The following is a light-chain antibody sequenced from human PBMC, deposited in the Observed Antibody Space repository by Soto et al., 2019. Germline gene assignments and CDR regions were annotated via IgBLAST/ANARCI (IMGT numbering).Light chain of an antibody. J-gene: IGKJ2*01. CDR1: QSVSSSY. CDR2: GAS. V-gene: IGKV3-20*01. Sequence: EIVLTQSPGTLSLSPGERATLSCRASQSVSSSYLAWYQQKPGQAPRVLIHGASSRATGIPDRFSGSGSGTDFTPTISRLEPEDFAVHFCQQYGNPTPHAFGQGTKEEIK. CDR3: QQYGNPTPHA.